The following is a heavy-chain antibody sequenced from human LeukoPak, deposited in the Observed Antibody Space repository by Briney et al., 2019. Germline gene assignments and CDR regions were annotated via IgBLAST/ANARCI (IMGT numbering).Heavy chain of an antibody. CDR2: ISGSGGST. J-gene: IGHJ3*02. CDR1: GFTFSSYA. D-gene: IGHD4-17*01. V-gene: IGHV3-23*01. Sequence: GGSLRLSCAASGFTFSSYAMIWVRQAPGKGLEWVSAISGSGGSTYYADSVKGRFTISRDNSKNTLHLQMNSLRAGDTAVYYCVRDADYDTHKYAFDIWGQGTMVTVSS. CDR3: VRDADYDTHKYAFDI.